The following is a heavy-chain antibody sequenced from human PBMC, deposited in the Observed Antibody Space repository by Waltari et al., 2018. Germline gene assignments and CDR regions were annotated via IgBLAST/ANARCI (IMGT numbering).Heavy chain of an antibody. D-gene: IGHD3-16*02. CDR1: GGSISSSSYY. CDR3: ARRALHLGELSLASDY. Sequence: QLQLQESGPGLVKPSETLSLTCTVSGGSISSSSYYWGWIRQPPGKGLEWIGSIYYSGSTYDNPSLKSRVTISVDTSKNQFSLKLSSVTAADMAVYYCARRALHLGELSLASDYWGQGTLVTVSS. V-gene: IGHV4-39*07. J-gene: IGHJ4*02. CDR2: IYYSGST.